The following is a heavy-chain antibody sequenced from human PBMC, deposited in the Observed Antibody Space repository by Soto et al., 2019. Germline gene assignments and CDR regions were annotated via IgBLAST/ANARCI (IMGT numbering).Heavy chain of an antibody. J-gene: IGHJ3*02. D-gene: IGHD3-22*01. Sequence: SLRLSCAASGFTFSSYAMSWVRQAPGKGLEWVSAISGSGGSTYYADSVKGRFTISRDNAKNSLYLQMNSLRAEDTAVYYCARKGGSSGYPRGHAFDIWGQGTMVTVSS. CDR2: ISGSGGST. V-gene: IGHV3-23*01. CDR3: ARKGGSSGYPRGHAFDI. CDR1: GFTFSSYA.